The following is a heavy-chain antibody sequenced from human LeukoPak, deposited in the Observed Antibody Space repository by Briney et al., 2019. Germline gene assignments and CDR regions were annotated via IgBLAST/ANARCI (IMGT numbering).Heavy chain of an antibody. CDR2: IYHSGST. CDR3: AREISSSWQRERYFDY. Sequence: SETLSLTCTVSGGSISSGGYYWSWIRQPPGKGLEWIGYIYHSGSTYYNPSLKSRVTISVDRSKNQFSLKLSSVTAADTAVYYYAREISSSWQRERYFDYWGQGTLVTVSS. CDR1: GGSISSGGYY. D-gene: IGHD6-13*01. J-gene: IGHJ4*02. V-gene: IGHV4-30-2*01.